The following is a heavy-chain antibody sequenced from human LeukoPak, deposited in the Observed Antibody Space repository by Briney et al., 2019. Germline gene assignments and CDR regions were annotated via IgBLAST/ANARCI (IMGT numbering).Heavy chain of an antibody. CDR2: IRQDGGEK. D-gene: IGHD3-3*01. CDR3: ASAYASYDFWSGYENFDF. Sequence: PGGPLRLSCAASGIRFTTHWMNWVRQAPGKGLEWVASIRQDGGEKKYVDSVKGRFTISRDLAQNSLFLQMNSLRAEDTAVYYCASAYASYDFWSGYENFDFWGQGTLVTVSS. CDR1: GIRFTTHW. V-gene: IGHV3-7*01. J-gene: IGHJ4*02.